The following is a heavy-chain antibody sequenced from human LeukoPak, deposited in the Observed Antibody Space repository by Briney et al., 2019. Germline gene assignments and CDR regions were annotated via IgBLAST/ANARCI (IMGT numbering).Heavy chain of an antibody. V-gene: IGHV1-18*01. CDR1: GYTFTAFG. CDR3: AREGPLGIVGAPDY. J-gene: IGHJ4*02. D-gene: IGHD1-26*01. Sequence: GASVKVSCKASGYTFTAFGISWVRQAPGQGLEWMGWISAYNGNTNYAQKLQGRVTMTTDTSTSTAYMELRSLRSDDTAVYYCAREGPLGIVGAPDYWGQGTLVTVSS. CDR2: ISAYNGNT.